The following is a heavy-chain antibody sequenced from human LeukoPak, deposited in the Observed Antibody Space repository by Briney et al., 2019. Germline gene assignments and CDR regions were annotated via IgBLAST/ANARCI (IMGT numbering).Heavy chain of an antibody. CDR3: VRVVWRESAGLVNSWRGDH. Sequence: GGSLRLSCASSGFTFSSYLMTWVRQAPGKGLEWGSSISTQSNSVYYANSVKGRLTSSRDDAQNSLYLKINRLRGEDTAVYYCVRVVWRESAGLVNSWRGDHCGQGTLVTVSS. CDR2: ISTQSNSV. CDR1: GFTFSSYL. J-gene: IGHJ4*02. D-gene: IGHD3/OR15-3a*01. V-gene: IGHV3-21*06.